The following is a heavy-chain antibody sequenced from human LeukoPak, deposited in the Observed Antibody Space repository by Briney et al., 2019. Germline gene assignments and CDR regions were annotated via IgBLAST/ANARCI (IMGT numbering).Heavy chain of an antibody. CDR2: ILPVFGSA. V-gene: IGHV1-69*01. Sequence: SVTVSCKASGGTFNNYAISWVRQAPGQGLEYVGGILPVFGSAHYAQKFQGRVTITADESTTTAYMEVSSLRSEDTAVYYCAREPAMFRGDRYFDYWGQGTLVTVSS. CDR3: AREPAMFRGDRYFDY. CDR1: GGTFNNYA. D-gene: IGHD3-10*01. J-gene: IGHJ4*02.